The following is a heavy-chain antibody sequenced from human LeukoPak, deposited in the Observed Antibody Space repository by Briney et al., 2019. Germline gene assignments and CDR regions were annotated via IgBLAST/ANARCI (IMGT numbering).Heavy chain of an antibody. V-gene: IGHV4-59*08. CDR3: ARSSWYGGYFDY. J-gene: IGHJ4*02. D-gene: IGHD6-13*01. CDR1: GGSISSYY. Sequence: SETLSLTCTVSGGSISSYYWSWIRQPPGKGLEWIGCIYYSGSTNYNPSLKSRVTISVDTSKNQFSLKLSSVTAADTAVYYCARSSWYGGYFDYWGQGTLVTVSS. CDR2: IYYSGST.